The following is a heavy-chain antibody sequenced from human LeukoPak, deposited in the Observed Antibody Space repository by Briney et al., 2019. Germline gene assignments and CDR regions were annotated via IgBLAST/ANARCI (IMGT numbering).Heavy chain of an antibody. Sequence: ASVKVSCKASGYTFTGYYIHWVRQAPGQGLEWLGRINPNSGGTNYAQKFQGRVTMTRDTSISTTYTELSRLRSDDTAVYYCARIPYCSGGGCLYYFDYWGQGTLVTVSS. CDR2: INPNSGGT. J-gene: IGHJ4*02. CDR3: ARIPYCSGGGCLYYFDY. CDR1: GYTFTGYY. D-gene: IGHD2-15*01. V-gene: IGHV1-2*06.